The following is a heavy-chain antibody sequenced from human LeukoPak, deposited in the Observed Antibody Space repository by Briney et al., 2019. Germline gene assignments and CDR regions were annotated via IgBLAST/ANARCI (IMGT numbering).Heavy chain of an antibody. J-gene: IGHJ4*02. V-gene: IGHV5-10-1*01. D-gene: IGHD5-18*01. CDR3: ARLGYSSGRDY. Sequence: GESLKISCKGSGYRFTDHWISWVRQMPGKGLEWMGRIDPSDSYTNYSPSFQGHVTISADKSINTAYLQWSSLKASDTAMYYCARLGYSSGRDYWGQGTLATVSS. CDR1: GYRFTDHW. CDR2: IDPSDSYT.